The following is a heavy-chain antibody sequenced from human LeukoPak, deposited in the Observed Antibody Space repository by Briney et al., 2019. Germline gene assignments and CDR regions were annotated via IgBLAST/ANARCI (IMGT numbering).Heavy chain of an antibody. CDR1: GFTVSSNY. J-gene: IGHJ4*02. Sequence: GGSLRPSCAASGFTVSSNYMSWVRQAPGKGLEWVSVIYSGGGTYYADSVKGRFTISRDNSKNTLYLQMNSLRAEDTAVYYCARGRRDGYNSFDYWGQGTLVTVSS. CDR3: ARGRRDGYNSFDY. V-gene: IGHV3-53*01. CDR2: IYSGGGT. D-gene: IGHD5-24*01.